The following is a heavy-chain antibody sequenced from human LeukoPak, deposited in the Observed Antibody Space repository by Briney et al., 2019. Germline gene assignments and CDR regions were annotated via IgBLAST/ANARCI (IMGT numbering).Heavy chain of an antibody. CDR1: GFTFSSYS. CDR3: ARDYSGSYFLSAFDT. J-gene: IGHJ3*02. D-gene: IGHD1-26*01. Sequence: GGSLRLSCAASGFTFSSYSMNWVRQAPGKGLEWVSYISSSSSTIYYADSVKGRFTISRDNAKNSLYLQMNSLRAEDTAVYYCARDYSGSYFLSAFDTWGQGTMVTVSS. CDR2: ISSSSSTI. V-gene: IGHV3-48*01.